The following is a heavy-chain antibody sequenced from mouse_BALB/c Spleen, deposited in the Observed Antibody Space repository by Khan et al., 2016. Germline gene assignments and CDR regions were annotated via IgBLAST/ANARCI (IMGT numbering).Heavy chain of an antibody. J-gene: IGHJ3*01. CDR3: ARGVVWFAY. CDR2: INTNTGEP. CDR1: GYTFTNYG. V-gene: IGHV9-3*02. Sequence: QIQLVQSGPELKKPGETVKISCTASGYTFTNYGMNWVKQAPGKGLKWMGWINTNTGEPTYAEEFKGRFAFSLETSASTAYLQINNLKNEDTATYFCARGVVWFAYWGQGTLVTVSA.